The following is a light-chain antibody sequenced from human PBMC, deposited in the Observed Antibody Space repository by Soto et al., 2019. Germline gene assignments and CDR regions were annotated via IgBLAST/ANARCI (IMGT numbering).Light chain of an antibody. Sequence: DIQMTQSPSSLSASVGDRVTITCRASQTIIRYLNWYQQKPGRAPNLLIYAASSLQSGLPSRFSGSRSGTEFPLTISSLQTEDFDTYYCHQSYSTLFTFGPGTKVEIK. CDR3: HQSYSTLFT. CDR2: AAS. J-gene: IGKJ3*01. V-gene: IGKV1-39*01. CDR1: QTIIRY.